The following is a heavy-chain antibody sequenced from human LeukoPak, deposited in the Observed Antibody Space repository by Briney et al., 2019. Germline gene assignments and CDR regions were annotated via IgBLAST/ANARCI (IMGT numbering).Heavy chain of an antibody. D-gene: IGHD7-27*01. CDR3: AKHGGTGGGFNI. V-gene: IGHV3-23*01. CDR1: GFSFSSYA. J-gene: IGHJ3*02. Sequence: PGGSLRLSCAASGFSFSSYAMSWGRPAPGKGLEWVSAVLGSGGSTDYADSVKGRFTISRDNSKNTLYMQMNSLRADDAAVYYCAKHGGTGGGFNIWGLGTMVTVSS. CDR2: VLGSGGST.